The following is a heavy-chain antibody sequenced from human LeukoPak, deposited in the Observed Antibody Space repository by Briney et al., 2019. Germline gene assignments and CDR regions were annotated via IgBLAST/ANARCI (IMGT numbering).Heavy chain of an antibody. CDR2: IIPSFGTA. Sequence: GASVTVSFKASGGTFSSYAISWVRQAPGQGLEWMGGIIPSFGTANYAQKFQGRVTITADESTSTAYMELSSLRSEDTAVYYCARGGYCSGGSCSSYYYYGMDVWGQGTTVTVSS. J-gene: IGHJ6*02. D-gene: IGHD2-15*01. V-gene: IGHV1-69*13. CDR1: GGTFSSYA. CDR3: ARGGYCSGGSCSSYYYYGMDV.